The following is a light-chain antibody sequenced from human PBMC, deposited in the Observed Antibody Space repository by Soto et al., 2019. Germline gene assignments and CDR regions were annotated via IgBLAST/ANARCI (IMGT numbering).Light chain of an antibody. CDR2: GAS. Sequence: EIVLTQSPCTLYLSPGERATLSCRASQSVSSSYLAWYQQKPGQAPRLLIYGASSRATGIPDRFSGSGSGTDFTLTISRLEPEDFAVYYCQQYGSSPWTFGQGTKVDIK. CDR3: QQYGSSPWT. V-gene: IGKV3-20*01. J-gene: IGKJ1*01. CDR1: QSVSSSY.